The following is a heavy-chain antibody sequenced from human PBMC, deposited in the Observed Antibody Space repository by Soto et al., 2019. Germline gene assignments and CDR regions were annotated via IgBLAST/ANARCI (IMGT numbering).Heavy chain of an antibody. CDR3: ATSSYEFWSGYYRPTDYYYMDV. J-gene: IGHJ6*03. Sequence: GGSLRLSCAASGFTFSSYAMSWVRQAPGKGLEWVSAISGSGGSTYYADSVKGRFTISRDNSKNQLYLQMNSLRAEDTAVYYSATSSYEFWSGYYRPTDYYYMDVWGKGTTVTVSS. CDR2: ISGSGGST. V-gene: IGHV3-23*01. CDR1: GFTFSSYA. D-gene: IGHD3-3*01.